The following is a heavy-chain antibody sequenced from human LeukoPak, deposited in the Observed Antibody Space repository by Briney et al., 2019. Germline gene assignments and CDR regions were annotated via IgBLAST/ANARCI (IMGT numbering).Heavy chain of an antibody. V-gene: IGHV4-30-4*01. CDR1: GGSISSGDYY. J-gene: IGHJ3*02. D-gene: IGHD5-12*01. Sequence: SETLSLTCTVSGGSISSGDYYWSWIRQPPGKGLEWIGYIYYSGSTYYNPSLKSRVTISVDTSKNQFSLKLSSVTAADTAVYYCARDEYSGYDRDAFGIWGQGTMVTVSS. CDR2: IYYSGST. CDR3: ARDEYSGYDRDAFGI.